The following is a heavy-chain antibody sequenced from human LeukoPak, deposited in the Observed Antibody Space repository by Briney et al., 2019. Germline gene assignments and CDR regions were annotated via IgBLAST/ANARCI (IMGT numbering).Heavy chain of an antibody. CDR3: ARGDYGGNPFIDY. Sequence: PGRSLRLSCAASGFTFSSYSMNWVRQAPGKGLEWVSYISSSSSTIYYADSVKGRFTISRDNAKNSLYLQMNSLRAEVTAVYYCARGDYGGNPFIDYWGQGTLVTVSS. CDR2: ISSSSSTI. J-gene: IGHJ4*02. CDR1: GFTFSSYS. D-gene: IGHD4-23*01. V-gene: IGHV3-48*01.